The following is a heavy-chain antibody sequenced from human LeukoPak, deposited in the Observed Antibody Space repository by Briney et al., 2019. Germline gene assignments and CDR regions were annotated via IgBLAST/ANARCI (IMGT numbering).Heavy chain of an antibody. CDR1: GITLSNYG. Sequence: GGSLRLSCAVSGITLSNYGMSWVRQAPGKGLEWVAGISGSGGRTNYAASVKARFTISRDNPKNTLYLQMNSLRAEDTAVYFCAKRGVVIRVILVGFHKEAYYFDSWGQGALVTVSS. D-gene: IGHD3-22*01. V-gene: IGHV3-23*01. J-gene: IGHJ4*02. CDR2: ISGSGGRT. CDR3: AKRGVVIRVILVGFHKEAYYFDS.